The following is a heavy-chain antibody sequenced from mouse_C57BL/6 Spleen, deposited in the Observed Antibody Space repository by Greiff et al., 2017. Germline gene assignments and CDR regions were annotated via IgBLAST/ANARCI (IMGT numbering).Heavy chain of an antibody. CDR3: ARTFITTVVDFDY. Sequence: VQLQQSGAELVKPGASVKISCKASGYAFSSYWMNWVNQRPGKGLEWIGQIYPGDGDTNYNGKFKGKATLTADKSSSTAYMQLSSLTSEDSAVYFCARTFITTVVDFDYWGQGTTLTVSS. V-gene: IGHV1-80*01. CDR1: GYAFSSYW. J-gene: IGHJ2*01. CDR2: IYPGDGDT. D-gene: IGHD1-1*01.